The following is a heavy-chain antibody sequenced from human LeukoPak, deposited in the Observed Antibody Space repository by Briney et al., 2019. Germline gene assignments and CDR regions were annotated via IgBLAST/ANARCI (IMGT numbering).Heavy chain of an antibody. CDR2: INPNSGGT. CDR3: ARDFGRPTYGSGSYGGYYGMDV. J-gene: IGHJ6*02. Sequence: GASVKVSCKASGYTFTGYYKHWVRQAPGQGLEWMGWINPNSGGTNYAQKFQGRVTMTRDTSISTAYMELSRLRSDDTAVYYCARDFGRPTYGSGSYGGYYGMDVWGQGTTVTVSS. V-gene: IGHV1-2*02. CDR1: GYTFTGYY. D-gene: IGHD3-10*01.